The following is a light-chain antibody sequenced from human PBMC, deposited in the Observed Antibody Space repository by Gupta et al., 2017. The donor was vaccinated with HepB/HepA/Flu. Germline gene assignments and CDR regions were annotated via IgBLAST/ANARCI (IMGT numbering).Light chain of an antibody. CDR1: ALPKQY. CDR3: QSADSSRGV. Sequence: SYELTPPPSVSVSPGQTARITCSGDALPKQYAYWYQQKPGQAPVVVLYKDSERPSGIPERFSGSSSGTTVTLTISGVQAEDEADYYCQSADSSRGVFGGGTKLTVL. V-gene: IGLV3-25*03. J-gene: IGLJ2*01. CDR2: KDS.